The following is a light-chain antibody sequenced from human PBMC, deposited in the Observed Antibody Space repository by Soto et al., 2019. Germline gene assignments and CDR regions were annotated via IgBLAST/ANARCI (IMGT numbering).Light chain of an antibody. J-gene: IGLJ1*01. Sequence: QSVLTQPPSASGTLGQRVTMSCSGSSSNIGSNDVFWYEQLPGTAPKLLIYRNDQRPSGIPDRLSGSKSGTSASLAISGLRSEDEADYYCQSYDSSLSGLYVFGTGTKVTVL. V-gene: IGLV1-47*01. CDR3: QSYDSSLSGLYV. CDR2: RND. CDR1: SSNIGSND.